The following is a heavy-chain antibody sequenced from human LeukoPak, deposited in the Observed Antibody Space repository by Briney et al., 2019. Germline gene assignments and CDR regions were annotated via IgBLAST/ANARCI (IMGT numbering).Heavy chain of an antibody. CDR3: AKGKTLDYYDSSGYYYEPYFDY. V-gene: IGHV3-23*01. Sequence: GGSLRLSCAASGFTFSSYAMSWVRQAPGKGLEWDSAISGSGGSTYYADSVKGRFTISRDNSKNTLYLQMNSLRAEDTAVYYCAKGKTLDYYDSSGYYYEPYFDYWGQGTLVTVSS. J-gene: IGHJ4*02. CDR2: ISGSGGST. D-gene: IGHD3-22*01. CDR1: GFTFSSYA.